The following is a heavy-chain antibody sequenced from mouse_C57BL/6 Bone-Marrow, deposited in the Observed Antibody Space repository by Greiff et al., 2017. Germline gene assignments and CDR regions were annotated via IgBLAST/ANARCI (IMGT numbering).Heavy chain of an antibody. CDR1: GYAFSSYW. CDR3: AREGYGSSPLDY. CDR2: IYPGDGDT. J-gene: IGHJ2*01. D-gene: IGHD1-1*01. V-gene: IGHV1-80*01. Sequence: QVQLQQSGAELVKPGASVKISCKASGYAFSSYWMHWVKQRPGKGLEWIGKIYPGDGDTNYNGKFKGKATLTADKSSSTAYMQLSSLTSEDSAVYFCAREGYGSSPLDYWGQGTTLTVSS.